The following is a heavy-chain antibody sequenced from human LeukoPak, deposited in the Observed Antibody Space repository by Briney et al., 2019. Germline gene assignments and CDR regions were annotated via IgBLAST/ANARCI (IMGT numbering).Heavy chain of an antibody. CDR1: GFTFKTYT. J-gene: IGHJ6*02. Sequence: GGSLRLSCAASGFTFKTYTMHWVRQAPGMGLEWVSSISSSSSYIFYADSVKGRFTISIDNAKNSLNLQMSSLRAEDAAVYYCAREGGYQYYYAMDVWGQGTTVTVSS. CDR2: ISSSSSYI. D-gene: IGHD3-16*01. V-gene: IGHV3-21*01. CDR3: AREGGYQYYYAMDV.